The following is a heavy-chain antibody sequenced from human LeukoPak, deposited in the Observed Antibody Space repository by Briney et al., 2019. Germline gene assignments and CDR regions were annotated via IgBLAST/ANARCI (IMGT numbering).Heavy chain of an antibody. CDR2: IYYSGST. CDR1: GGSISSSSYY. Sequence: SETLSLTCTVSGGSISSSSYYWGWIRQPPGKGLEWIGSIYYSGSTYYNPSLKSRVTISVDTSKNQFSLRLGSVTAADTAVYYCARGHYIFDYWGQGTLVTVSS. V-gene: IGHV4-39*07. J-gene: IGHJ4*02. CDR3: ARGHYIFDY. D-gene: IGHD4-11*01.